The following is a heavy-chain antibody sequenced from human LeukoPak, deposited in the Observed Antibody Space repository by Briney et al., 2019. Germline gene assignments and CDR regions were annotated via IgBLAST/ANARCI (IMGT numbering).Heavy chain of an antibody. J-gene: IGHJ4*02. V-gene: IGHV4-39*01. CDR1: GDSISSSSNC. CDR2: IYYSRSI. CDR3: ARTGSTVTMLYPFDH. D-gene: IGHD4-17*01. Sequence: SETLSLTCTVSGDSISSSSNCWGWIRQPPGKGVEWIETIYYSRSIYYNPSLKSRVTIYVDTYKNQFSLKLSSVTAADTAVYYCARTGSTVTMLYPFDHWGQGTLVTVSS.